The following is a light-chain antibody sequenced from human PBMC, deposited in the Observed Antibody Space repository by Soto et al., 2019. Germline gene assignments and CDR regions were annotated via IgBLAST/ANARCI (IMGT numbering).Light chain of an antibody. CDR3: QQLNSYPWT. CDR1: KVSSSY. Sequence: IQLTQSPSSLSASVGDRVTITCRASKVSSSYLAWYQQKPGKAPKLLIYSASTMQSGVPSRFSGSGSGTDFTLTISSLQPEDIATYYCQQLNSYPWTFGQGTKVDIK. CDR2: SAS. V-gene: IGKV1-9*01. J-gene: IGKJ1*01.